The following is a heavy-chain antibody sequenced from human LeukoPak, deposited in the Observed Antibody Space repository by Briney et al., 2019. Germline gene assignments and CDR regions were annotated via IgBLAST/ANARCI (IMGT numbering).Heavy chain of an antibody. CDR2: INPNSGGT. CDR1: GYTFTGYY. Sequence: ASVKVSCRASGYTFTGYYMHWVRQAPGQGLEWMGWINPNSGGTNYAQKFQGRVTMTRDTSISTAYMELSRLRSDDTAVYYCAREFYYGSGSYYGGWGQGTLVTVSS. CDR3: AREFYYGSGSYYGG. V-gene: IGHV1-2*02. J-gene: IGHJ4*02. D-gene: IGHD3-10*01.